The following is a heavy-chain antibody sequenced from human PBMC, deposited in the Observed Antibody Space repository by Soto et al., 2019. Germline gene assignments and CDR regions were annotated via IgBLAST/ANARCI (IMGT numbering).Heavy chain of an antibody. CDR1: GYSLPNFW. J-gene: IGHJ6*02. V-gene: IGHV5-51*01. CDR3: ASLSVSTWLSGMDV. CDR2: IYLVDSDT. D-gene: IGHD6-13*01. Sequence: EVQLVQSGAEVKKPGESLKISCQASGYSLPNFWIGWVRQMPGKGLEWMGVIYLVDSDTRYSPSFQGQVTISADKSITTAYLQWNSLKASDTAMYYCASLSVSTWLSGMDVWGRGTTVTV.